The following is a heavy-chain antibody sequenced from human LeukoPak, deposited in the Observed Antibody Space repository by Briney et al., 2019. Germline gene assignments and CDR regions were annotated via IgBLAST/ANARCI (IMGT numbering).Heavy chain of an antibody. CDR1: GYXFTSYY. J-gene: IGHJ6*02. Sequence: EASVKVSCKASGYXFTSYYMHWVRQAPGQGLEWMGWISAYNGNTNYAQKLQGRVTMTTDTSTSTAYMELRSLRSDDTAVYYCASYDQSPPGYYGMDVWGQGTTVTVSS. CDR2: ISAYNGNT. V-gene: IGHV1-18*04. D-gene: IGHD5-12*01. CDR3: ASYDQSPPGYYGMDV.